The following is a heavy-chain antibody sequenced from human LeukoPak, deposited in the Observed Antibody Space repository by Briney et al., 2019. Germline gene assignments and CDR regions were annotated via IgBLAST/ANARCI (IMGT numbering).Heavy chain of an antibody. CDR3: ARGPYSNRYDY. J-gene: IGHJ4*02. CDR1: GGSISSSY. CDR2: IYYSGST. Sequence: PSETLSLTCTVSGGSISSSYWSWIRQPPGKGLEWIGYIYYSGSTNYNPSLKSRVTMSVDTSKNQFSLNLSSVTAADTAVYYCARGPYSNRYDYWGQGTVVTVSS. V-gene: IGHV4-59*01. D-gene: IGHD1-26*01.